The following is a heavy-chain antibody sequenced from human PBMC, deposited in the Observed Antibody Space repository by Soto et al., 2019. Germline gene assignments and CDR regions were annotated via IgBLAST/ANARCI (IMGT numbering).Heavy chain of an antibody. CDR2: TRNKANSYTT. D-gene: IGHD6-13*01. Sequence: GGSLRLSCAASGFTFGDHYMDWVRQAPGKGLEWVARTRNKANSYTTEYAASVKGRFTVSRDDSTNSLFLQMNSLKTEDTALYYCVRASIAATPYFFDCWGQGTQVTVSS. J-gene: IGHJ4*02. CDR1: GFTFGDHY. CDR3: VRASIAATPYFFDC. V-gene: IGHV3-72*01.